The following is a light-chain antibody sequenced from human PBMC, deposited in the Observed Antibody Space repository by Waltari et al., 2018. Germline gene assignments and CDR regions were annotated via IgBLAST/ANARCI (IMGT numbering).Light chain of an antibody. CDR2: EVS. Sequence: QSALTQPPSASGSPGQSVTISCTGTSSDVGGYNDVSCYHQHPGNAPKLMFYEVSKRPSGVPDRFSGSKSGNTASLTVSGLQAEDEADYYCSSYAGSNNVVFGGGTKLTVL. CDR3: SSYAGSNNVV. CDR1: SSDVGGYND. V-gene: IGLV2-8*01. J-gene: IGLJ2*01.